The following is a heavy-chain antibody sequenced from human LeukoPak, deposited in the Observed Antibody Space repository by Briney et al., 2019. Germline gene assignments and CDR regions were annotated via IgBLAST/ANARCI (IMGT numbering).Heavy chain of an antibody. Sequence: PSETLSLTCSVSGGSIRSSDDYWGWIRQPPGKGLEWIGSIYYSGSTYYNPSLKSRVTISVDTSKNQFSLKLSSVTAADTAVYYCARENIGYCSSTSCSYWGQGTLVTVSS. CDR3: ARENIGYCSSTSCSY. CDR1: GGSIRSSDDY. J-gene: IGHJ4*02. V-gene: IGHV4-39*07. CDR2: IYYSGST. D-gene: IGHD2-2*01.